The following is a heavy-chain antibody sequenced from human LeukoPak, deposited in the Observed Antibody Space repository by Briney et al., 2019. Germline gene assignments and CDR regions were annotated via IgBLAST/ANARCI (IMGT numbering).Heavy chain of an antibody. CDR3: ARQHCTSISCYSDY. CDR1: GGSISSYY. D-gene: IGHD2-2*02. V-gene: IGHV4-59*08. Sequence: SETLSLTCTVSGGSISSYYWSWIRQPPGKGLEWIGYIYSSGSTTYNPSLKSRVSISVDASKNQFYLKVTSVTAADTAVYYCARQHCTSISCYSDYWGQGTLVTVSS. CDR2: IYSSGST. J-gene: IGHJ4*02.